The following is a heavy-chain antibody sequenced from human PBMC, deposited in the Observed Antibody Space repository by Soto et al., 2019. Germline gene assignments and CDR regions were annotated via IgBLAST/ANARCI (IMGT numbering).Heavy chain of an antibody. CDR3: ARLEGLATISYYFDY. Sequence: QLQLQESGPGLVKPSETLSLTCTVSGGSVSSSNYYWGWIRQSPGKGLEWIGSIYYSGSTYYNPSLESRVTIPVDKSKNQCSLKVISVTAADTAVYYCARLEGLATISYYFDYWGQGTLVTVSS. D-gene: IGHD3-9*01. CDR2: IYYSGST. V-gene: IGHV4-39*01. CDR1: GGSVSSSNYY. J-gene: IGHJ4*02.